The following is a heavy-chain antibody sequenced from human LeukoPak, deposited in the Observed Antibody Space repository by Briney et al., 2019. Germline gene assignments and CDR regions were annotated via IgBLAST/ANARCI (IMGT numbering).Heavy chain of an antibody. V-gene: IGHV4-4*07. CDR1: VGSISSYY. Sequence: PSETLSLTFTVSVGSISSYYWNWIRQPAGKVLEWIGSIYSSGSTTYNPSLNSRLTMSVDTSKNQFSLRLSSVTAADTAVYYCARAIPSYFGMDVWGQGTTVTVSS. CDR2: IYSSGST. CDR3: ARAIPSYFGMDV. J-gene: IGHJ6*02.